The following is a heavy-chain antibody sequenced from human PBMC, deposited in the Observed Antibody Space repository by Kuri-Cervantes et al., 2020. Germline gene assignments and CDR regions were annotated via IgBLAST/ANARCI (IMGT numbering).Heavy chain of an antibody. D-gene: IGHD5-12*01. J-gene: IGHJ4*02. V-gene: IGHV3-23*01. CDR3: AKDEREYSGYHKVN. CDR1: GFSFSSYA. CDR2: ISGSGGST. Sequence: GGSLRLSCAASGFSFSSYAMSWVRQAPGKGLEWVSAISGSGGSTYYADSVKGRFTISRDNSKNTLYMQMSSLRAEDTAVYYCAKDEREYSGYHKVNWGQGTLVTVSS.